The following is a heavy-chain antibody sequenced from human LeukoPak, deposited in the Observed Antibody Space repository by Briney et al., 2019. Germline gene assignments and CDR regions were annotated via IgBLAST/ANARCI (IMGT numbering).Heavy chain of an antibody. CDR3: ATPGVTARPYWYYGMDV. D-gene: IGHD2-21*02. Sequence: GESLKISCKGSGYSFTNYWIAWMRQMPGKGLEWMGIIYPGDSDTRYSPSFQGQVTISADKSISTAYLQWSSLKASDTAMYYCATPGVTARPYWYYGMDVWGQGTTVTVSS. J-gene: IGHJ6*02. CDR1: GYSFTNYW. CDR2: IYPGDSDT. V-gene: IGHV5-51*01.